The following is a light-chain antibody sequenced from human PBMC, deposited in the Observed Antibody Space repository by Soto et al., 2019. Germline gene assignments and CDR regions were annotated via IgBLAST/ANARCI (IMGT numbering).Light chain of an antibody. CDR3: QQGNSLPRT. V-gene: IGKV1-12*01. CDR1: QGVRNW. Sequence: DVQMTQSPSYVSASVGDRVTITCRASQGVRNWLACYQQKPGKAPKLLIYPSSSLQSGVPERFSGSGSGTEFTLTISSLQPEDFATYYCQQGNSLPRTFGQGTKVEIK. CDR2: PSS. J-gene: IGKJ1*01.